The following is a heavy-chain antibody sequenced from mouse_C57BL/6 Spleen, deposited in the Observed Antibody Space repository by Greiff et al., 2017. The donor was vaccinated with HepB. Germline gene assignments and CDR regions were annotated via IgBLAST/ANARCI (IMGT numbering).Heavy chain of an antibody. D-gene: IGHD2-1*01. CDR3: VSRLYYGNSYWYFDV. V-gene: IGHV10-1*01. CDR1: GFSFNTYA. Sequence: EVQRVESGGGLVQPKGSLKLSCAASGFSFNTYAMNWVRQAPGKGLEWVARIRSKSNNYATYYADSVKDRFTISRDDSESMLYLQMNNLKTEDTAMYYCVSRLYYGNSYWYFDVWGTGTTVTVSS. CDR2: IRSKSNNYAT. J-gene: IGHJ1*03.